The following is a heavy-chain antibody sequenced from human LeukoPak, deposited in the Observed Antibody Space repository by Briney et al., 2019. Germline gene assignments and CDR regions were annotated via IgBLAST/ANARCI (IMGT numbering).Heavy chain of an antibody. Sequence: SETLSLTCAVSGGSISSGGYSWSWIRQPPGKGLEWIGYIYHSGSTYYNPSLKSRVTISVDRSKNQFSLKLSSVTAADTAVYYCARARGYSYGFSDYYFDYWGQGTLVTVSS. V-gene: IGHV4-30-2*01. CDR3: ARARGYSYGFSDYYFDY. CDR2: IYHSGST. D-gene: IGHD5-18*01. J-gene: IGHJ4*02. CDR1: GGSISSGGYS.